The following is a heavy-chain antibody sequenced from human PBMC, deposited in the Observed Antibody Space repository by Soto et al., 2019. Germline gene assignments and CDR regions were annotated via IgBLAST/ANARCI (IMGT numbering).Heavy chain of an antibody. CDR3: ARDKITGLFDY. CDR2: INHSGST. CDR1: GGSFSGYY. V-gene: IGHV4-34*01. J-gene: IGHJ4*02. D-gene: IGHD2-8*02. Sequence: QVQLQQWGAGLLKPSETLSLTCAVYGGSFSGYYWTWIHQPPGTGLESIGEINHSGSTNYNPSLKSRVTISVDTSKNQFSLKLTSVTAADTAVYYCARDKITGLFDYWGQGTLVTVSS.